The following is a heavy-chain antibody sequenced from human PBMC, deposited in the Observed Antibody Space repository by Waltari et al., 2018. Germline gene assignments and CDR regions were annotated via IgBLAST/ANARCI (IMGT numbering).Heavy chain of an antibody. CDR2: INEDGSKR. CDR3: ARALTTGECY. CDR1: GFTISNFW. V-gene: IGHV3-7*01. J-gene: IGHJ4*02. Sequence: EVQLVESGGGLVQPGGYLRLSCAASGFTISNFWMHWVRQAPGKGLEWVANINEDGSKRSYVDSVKGRFTISKDNAKNSLYLQMNSLTAEDTAVYYCARALTTGECYWGQRTLVTVSS. D-gene: IGHD2-21*01.